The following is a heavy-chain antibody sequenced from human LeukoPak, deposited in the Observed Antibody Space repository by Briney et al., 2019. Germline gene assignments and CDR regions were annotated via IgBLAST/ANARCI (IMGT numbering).Heavy chain of an antibody. D-gene: IGHD2-21*02. CDR2: MYYSGST. J-gene: IGHJ5*02. V-gene: IGHV4-59*12. Sequence: KPSETLSHTCTVSGGSISSYYCSWIRQPPGKGLEWIGYMYYSGSTNYNPSLKSRVTISVDMSKNQFSLKLSSVTAADTAVYYCARAVTYNWFDPWGQGTLVTVSS. CDR3: ARAVTYNWFDP. CDR1: GGSISSYY.